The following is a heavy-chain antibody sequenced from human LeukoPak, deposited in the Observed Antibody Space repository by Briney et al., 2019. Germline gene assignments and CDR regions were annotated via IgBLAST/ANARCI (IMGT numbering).Heavy chain of an antibody. CDR1: GFTFSSYW. D-gene: IGHD1-20*01. J-gene: IGHJ4*02. V-gene: IGHV3-74*01. CDR3: TKDLTGKYDY. CDR2: INEDGSST. Sequence: WGSLRLSCAASGFTFSSYWMHRVRQVPGKGLVWVSRINEDGSSTSYADSVKGRFTISRDNAKNTLYLQMNSLRAEDTAVYYCTKDLTGKYDYWGQGTLVTVSS.